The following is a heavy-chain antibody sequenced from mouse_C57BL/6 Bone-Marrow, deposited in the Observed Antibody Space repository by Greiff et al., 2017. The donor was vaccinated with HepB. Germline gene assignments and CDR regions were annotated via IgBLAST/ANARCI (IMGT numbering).Heavy chain of an antibody. CDR3: TTAQATSYAMDY. V-gene: IGHV14-4*01. CDR1: GFNIKDDY. D-gene: IGHD3-2*02. J-gene: IGHJ4*01. CDR2: IDPENGDT. Sequence: EVQLVESGAELVRPGASVKLSCTASGFNIKDDYMHWVKQRPEQGQEWIGWIDPENGDTEYASKFQGKATITADTSSNTAYLQLSSLTSEDTAVYYCTTAQATSYAMDYWGQGTSVTVSS.